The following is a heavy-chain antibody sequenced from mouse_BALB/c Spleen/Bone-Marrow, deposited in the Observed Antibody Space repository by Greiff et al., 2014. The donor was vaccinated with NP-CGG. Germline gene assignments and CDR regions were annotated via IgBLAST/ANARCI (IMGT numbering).Heavy chain of an antibody. CDR3: ASYVYGYYFDY. J-gene: IGHJ2*01. Sequence: EVQLVESGAELVKPGASVKLSCTASGFNIKDTYMHWVKQRPEQGLEWIGRIDPANGNTKYDPKFQGKATITADTSSNTAYPQLSSLTSEDTAVYYCASYVYGYYFDYWGQGTTLTVSS. D-gene: IGHD2-2*01. V-gene: IGHV14-3*02. CDR1: GFNIKDTY. CDR2: IDPANGNT.